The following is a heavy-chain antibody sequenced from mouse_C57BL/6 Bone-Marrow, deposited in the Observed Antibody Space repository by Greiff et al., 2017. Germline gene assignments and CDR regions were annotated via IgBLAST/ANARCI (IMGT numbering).Heavy chain of an antibody. V-gene: IGHV1-69*01. J-gene: IGHJ3*01. CDR2: IDPSDSYT. D-gene: IGHD1-1*01. CDR1: GYTFTSYW. CDR3: ARDGSSDDWFAY. Sequence: QVQLQQPGAELVMPGASVKLSCKASGYTFTSYWMHWVKQRPGQGLEWIGEIDPSDSYTNYNQKFKGKSTLTVDKSSSTAYMQRSSLTSEDSAVYYCARDGSSDDWFAYWGQGTLVTVSA.